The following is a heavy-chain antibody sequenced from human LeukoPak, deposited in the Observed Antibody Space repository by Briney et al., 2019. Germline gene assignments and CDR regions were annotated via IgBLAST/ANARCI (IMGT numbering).Heavy chain of an antibody. CDR3: AKTISVARYCFDY. J-gene: IGHJ4*02. CDR1: GFTFSSYA. D-gene: IGHD6-6*01. Sequence: RGSLRLSCAASGFTFSSYAMSWVRQAPGKGLEWVSAISGSGGSTYYADSVKGRFTISRDNSKNTLYLQMNSLRAEDTAVYYCAKTISVARYCFDYWGQGTLVTVSS. V-gene: IGHV3-23*01. CDR2: ISGSGGST.